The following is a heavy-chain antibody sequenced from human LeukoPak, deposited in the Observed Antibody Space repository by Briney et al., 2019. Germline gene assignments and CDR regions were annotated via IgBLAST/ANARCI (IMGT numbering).Heavy chain of an antibody. CDR3: AKDGGSSWTRGNWFDP. CDR1: GFTFDDYA. Sequence: PGGSLRLSCAASGFTFDDYAMHWVRQAPGKGLEWVSGISWNSGSIGYADSVKGRFTISRDNAKNSLYLQMNSLRAEDIAFYYCAKDGGSSWTRGNWFDPWGQGTLVTVSS. V-gene: IGHV3-9*03. J-gene: IGHJ5*02. CDR2: ISWNSGSI. D-gene: IGHD6-13*01.